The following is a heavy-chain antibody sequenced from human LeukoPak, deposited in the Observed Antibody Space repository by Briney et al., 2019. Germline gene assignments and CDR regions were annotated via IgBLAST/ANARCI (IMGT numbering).Heavy chain of an antibody. CDR2: IIPIFGTA. CDR3: ARDTPGYCSGGSCPRAFDY. J-gene: IGHJ4*02. CDR1: GGTFSSYA. Sequence: GSSVKVSRKASGGTFSSYAISWVRQAPGQGLEWMGGIIPIFGTANYAQKFQGRVTITADESTSTAYMELSSLRSEDTAVYYCARDTPGYCSGGSCPRAFDYWGQGTLVTVSS. V-gene: IGHV1-69*01. D-gene: IGHD2-15*01.